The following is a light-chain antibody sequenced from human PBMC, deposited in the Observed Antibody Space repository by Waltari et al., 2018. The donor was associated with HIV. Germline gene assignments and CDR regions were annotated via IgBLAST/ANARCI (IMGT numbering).Light chain of an antibody. CDR3: QQYGSSPLT. V-gene: IGKV3-20*01. CDR2: GTS. Sequence: EIVLTQSPGTLSLTSGERATLSCRAGQSVGRTYLAWYHQKPGQAPRLLMYGTSSRATGTPDRFSGSGSGTYFTLTISRLEPEDVAVYYCQQYGSSPLTFGGGTKVEIK. CDR1: QSVGRTY. J-gene: IGKJ4*01.